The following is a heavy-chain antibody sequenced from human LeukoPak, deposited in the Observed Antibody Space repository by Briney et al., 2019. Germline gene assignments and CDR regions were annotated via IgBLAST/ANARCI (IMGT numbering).Heavy chain of an antibody. J-gene: IGHJ4*02. Sequence: PGGSLRLSCAASGFIFSGYSMNWVRQAPGKGLEWVSSISESSSHISYADPVKGRFTISRDNAKNSLYVQMNSLRADDTAVYYCARGVVPAAFDYWGQGTLVTVSS. D-gene: IGHD2-2*01. CDR1: GFIFSGYS. CDR3: ARGVVPAAFDY. V-gene: IGHV3-21*01. CDR2: ISESSSHI.